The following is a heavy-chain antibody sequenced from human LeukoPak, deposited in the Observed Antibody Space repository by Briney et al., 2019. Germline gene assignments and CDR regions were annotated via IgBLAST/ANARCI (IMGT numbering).Heavy chain of an antibody. J-gene: IGHJ4*02. V-gene: IGHV3-21*01. D-gene: IGHD3-22*01. CDR2: ISSSSGDI. Sequence: GGSLRLSCAASGFSFSTYSMNWVRQAPGKGPERVSSISSSSGDIHYGDSVKGRFTISRDNAKNSLYLQMNSLRVEDTAVYFCTVDTDYFEGLGFPRPALNDYWGQGTLVTVSS. CDR3: TVDTDYFEGLGFPRPALNDY. CDR1: GFSFSTYS.